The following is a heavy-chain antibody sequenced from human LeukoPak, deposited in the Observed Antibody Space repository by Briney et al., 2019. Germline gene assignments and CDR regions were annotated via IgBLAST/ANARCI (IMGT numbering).Heavy chain of an antibody. D-gene: IGHD3-22*01. CDR2: ISYDGSNE. V-gene: IGHV3-30*18. CDR1: GFTFG. CDR3: AKERHYDGNVLGY. Sequence: GGSLRLSCAASGFTFGMRWVRQAPGKGLERVAIISYDGSNEYYADSVKGRFTISRDNSKNTLYLQMNSPRAEDTAVYYCAKERHYDGNVLGYWGQGTLVTVSS. J-gene: IGHJ4*02.